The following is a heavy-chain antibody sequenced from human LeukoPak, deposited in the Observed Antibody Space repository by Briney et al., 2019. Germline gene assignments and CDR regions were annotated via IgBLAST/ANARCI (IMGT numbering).Heavy chain of an antibody. CDR3: AKDSTYYYDSSGYYYESANWFDP. CDR1: GFTFSSYA. D-gene: IGHD3-22*01. Sequence: GGSLRLSCAASGFTFSSYAMSWVRQAPGKGLEWVSAISASGYSTYYADSVKGRFTISRDNSKNTLYLQMNSLRAEDTAVYYCAKDSTYYYDSSGYYYESANWFDPWGQGTLVTVSS. V-gene: IGHV3-23*01. J-gene: IGHJ5*02. CDR2: ISASGYST.